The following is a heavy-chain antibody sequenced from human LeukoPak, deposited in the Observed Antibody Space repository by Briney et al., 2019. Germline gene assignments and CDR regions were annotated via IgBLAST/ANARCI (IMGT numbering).Heavy chain of an antibody. D-gene: IGHD3-22*01. J-gene: IGHJ4*02. Sequence: SVKVSCKASGYTFTSYGISWVRQAPGQGLEWMGRIIPILGIANYAQKFQGRVTITADKSTSTAYMELSSLRSEDTAVYYCARALHYYDSSGYYYGYWGQGTLVTVSS. CDR1: GYTFTSYG. CDR2: IIPILGIA. CDR3: ARALHYYDSSGYYYGY. V-gene: IGHV1-69*04.